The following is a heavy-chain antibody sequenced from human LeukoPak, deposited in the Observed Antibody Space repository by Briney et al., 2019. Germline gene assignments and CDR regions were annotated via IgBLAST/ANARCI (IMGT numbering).Heavy chain of an antibody. Sequence: GGSLRLSCAASGFTFSNYWLTWVRQAPGQGLEWVANIKQDGSEKHYVDSVEGRFTISRDNAKNSLYLQMNSLRAEDTAVHYCARDRQIAYWGQGTLVTVSS. J-gene: IGHJ4*02. CDR3: ARDRQIAY. CDR2: IKQDGSEK. CDR1: GFTFSNYW. V-gene: IGHV3-7*01.